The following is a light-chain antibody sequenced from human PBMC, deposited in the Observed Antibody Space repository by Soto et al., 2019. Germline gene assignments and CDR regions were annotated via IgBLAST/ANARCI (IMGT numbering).Light chain of an antibody. CDR1: SSDVGGYNY. Sequence: QSFLTQPASVSGSPGQSITISCSGTSSDVGGYNYVSWYQQHPGKAPKLMIYDVSNRPSGVSNRFSASKSGNTASLTISGLQAEDEADYYCSSYTSSSTSVIFGGGTKLTVL. J-gene: IGLJ2*01. CDR3: SSYTSSSTSVI. CDR2: DVS. V-gene: IGLV2-14*01.